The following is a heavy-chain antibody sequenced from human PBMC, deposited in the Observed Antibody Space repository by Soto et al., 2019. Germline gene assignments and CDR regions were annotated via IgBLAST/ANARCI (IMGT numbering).Heavy chain of an antibody. CDR3: ASRTLVSDAFDI. J-gene: IGHJ3*02. CDR2: IYSGGGT. Sequence: EVQLVETGGGLIQPGGSLRLSCAASGFTVSSNFLTWVRQAPGKGLEWVSVIYSGGGTYYADSVKGRFTISRDNSKNTLYLQMNSLRVEDTALYYCASRTLVSDAFDIWGQGTMVIVS. V-gene: IGHV3-53*02. D-gene: IGHD6-13*01. CDR1: GFTVSSNF.